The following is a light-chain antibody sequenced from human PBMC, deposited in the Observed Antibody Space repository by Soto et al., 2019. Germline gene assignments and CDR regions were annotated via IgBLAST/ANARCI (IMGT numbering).Light chain of an antibody. CDR2: DAS. CDR3: QHRRSWPLT. Sequence: EIVLTQSPDTLSLSPGERATLSCRASQSVNNYLAWYQQKPGQAPRLLIYDASNRATSIPARFSGSGSGTDFTLTITSLEPEDYAVYYCQHRRSWPLTFGGGTKVEIK. V-gene: IGKV3-11*01. CDR1: QSVNNY. J-gene: IGKJ4*01.